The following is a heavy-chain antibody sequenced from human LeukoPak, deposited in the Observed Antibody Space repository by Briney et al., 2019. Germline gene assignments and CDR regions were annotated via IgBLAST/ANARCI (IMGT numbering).Heavy chain of an antibody. V-gene: IGHV4-59*12. D-gene: IGHD3-22*01. CDR2: IYYSGST. Sequence: SETLSLTCTVSGGSISSYYWSWIRQPPGKGLEWIGYIYYSGSTYYNPSLKSRVTISVDTSKNQFSLKLSSVTAADTAVYYCAMYYYDSSGLWGRGTLVTVSS. CDR1: GGSISSYY. CDR3: AMYYYDSSGL. J-gene: IGHJ2*01.